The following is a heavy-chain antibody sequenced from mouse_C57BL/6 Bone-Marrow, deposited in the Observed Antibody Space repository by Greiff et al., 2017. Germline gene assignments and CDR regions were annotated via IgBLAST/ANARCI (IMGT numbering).Heavy chain of an antibody. CDR3: ARSRSYYGTNY. D-gene: IGHD1-1*01. V-gene: IGHV14-2*01. J-gene: IGHJ2*01. CDR2: IDPEDGET. Sequence: VQLQQSGAELVKPGASVKLSCTASGFNINDYYIHWVKQRTEQGLEWIGGIDPEDGETKYDPKFKDKATLTADTSSNTAYLQLSSLTSEDAAIYYCARSRSYYGTNYWGQGTTLTVSS. CDR1: GFNINDYY.